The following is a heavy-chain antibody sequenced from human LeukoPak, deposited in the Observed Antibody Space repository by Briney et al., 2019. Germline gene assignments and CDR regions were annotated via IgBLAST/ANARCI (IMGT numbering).Heavy chain of an antibody. J-gene: IGHJ4*02. D-gene: IGHD3-3*01. CDR2: ISYDGSNK. Sequence: GGSLRLSCAASGFTFSSYGMHWVRQAPGKGLEWVAVISYDGSNKYYADSVKGRFTISRDSSKNTLYLQMNSLRAEDTAVYYCAKGPIFGVVYSDYWGQGTLVTVSS. V-gene: IGHV3-30*18. CDR1: GFTFSSYG. CDR3: AKGPIFGVVYSDY.